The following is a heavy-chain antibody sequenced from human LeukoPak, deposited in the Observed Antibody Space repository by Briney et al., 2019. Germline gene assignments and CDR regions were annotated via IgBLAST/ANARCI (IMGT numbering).Heavy chain of an antibody. CDR2: IYTSGST. Sequence: SQTLSLTCTVSGGSISSGSYYWSWIRQPAGKGLEWIGRIYTSGSTNYNPSLKSRVTISVDTSKNQFSLKLSSVTAADTAVYYCARGTGPMDVWGKGTTVTISS. D-gene: IGHD1-14*01. CDR3: ARGTGPMDV. J-gene: IGHJ6*03. V-gene: IGHV4-61*02. CDR1: GGSISSGSYY.